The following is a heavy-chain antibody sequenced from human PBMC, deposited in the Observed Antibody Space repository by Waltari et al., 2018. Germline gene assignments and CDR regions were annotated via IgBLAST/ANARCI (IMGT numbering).Heavy chain of an antibody. CDR3: ARGVPGSWPDYYFDH. J-gene: IGHJ4*02. Sequence: QVQLVQSGAEVKKPGASVKVSCKAYGYTFTNYGISWVRQAPGQGLEWMGWFSVYNGNTNYAQKLQCRVTMTTDTSTSTAYMELRSLRSDDTAVYYCARGVPGSWPDYYFDHWGQGTLVTVSS. D-gene: IGHD3-10*01. CDR1: GYTFTNYG. CDR2: FSVYNGNT. V-gene: IGHV1-18*01.